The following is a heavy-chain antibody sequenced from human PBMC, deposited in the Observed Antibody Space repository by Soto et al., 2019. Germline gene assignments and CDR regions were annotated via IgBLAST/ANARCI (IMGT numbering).Heavy chain of an antibody. CDR2: IHPSGDT. Sequence: GASVKVSCKASGYKFTTYFIHWVRQAPGQGLEWMGMIHPSGDTGYAQKFRGRVTMTIDTSTTTAYMELRNLTSEDTAVYFSVRGYCTTSPCSGDFQFWGQGTLGTGSS. CDR3: VRGYCTTSPCSGDFQF. J-gene: IGHJ1*01. V-gene: IGHV1-46*01. CDR1: GYKFTTYF. D-gene: IGHD2-15*01.